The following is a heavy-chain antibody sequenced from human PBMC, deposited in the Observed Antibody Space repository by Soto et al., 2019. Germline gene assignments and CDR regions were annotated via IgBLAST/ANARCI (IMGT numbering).Heavy chain of an antibody. CDR3: ARQPYYDFWSGHNWFDP. D-gene: IGHD3-3*01. Sequence: PSETLSLTCTVSGGSISSYYWSWIRLPPGKGLEWIGYIYYSGSTNYNPSLKSRVTISVDTSKNQFSLRRSSVTAADTAGYYCARQPYYDFWSGHNWFDPWGQGTLVTVSS. J-gene: IGHJ5*02. CDR1: GGSISSYY. CDR2: IYYSGST. V-gene: IGHV4-59*01.